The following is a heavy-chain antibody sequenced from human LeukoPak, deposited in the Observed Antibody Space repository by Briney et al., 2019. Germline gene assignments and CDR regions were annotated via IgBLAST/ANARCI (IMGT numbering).Heavy chain of an antibody. CDR2: INEDGSIT. CDR3: ARDLGGIAGS. Sequence: GSLQLSCATSGFTFSGYWMHWVRPVPGKGLDWVSRINEDGSITTHADSVKGRFTISRDNARNTLYLQMNSLRSEDTAVYYCARDLGGIAGSWGQGTLVTVSS. D-gene: IGHD1-26*01. V-gene: IGHV3-74*01. CDR1: GFTFSGYW. J-gene: IGHJ4*02.